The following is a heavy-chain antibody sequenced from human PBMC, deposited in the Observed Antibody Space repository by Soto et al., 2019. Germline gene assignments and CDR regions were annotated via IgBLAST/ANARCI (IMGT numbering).Heavy chain of an antibody. J-gene: IGHJ4*01. CDR1: GFPFGNYH. D-gene: IGHD4-4*01. CDR3: AKEPRLHRAY. CDR2: ISAGGDGT. V-gene: IGHV3-23*01. Sequence: GGSLRLSCEASGFPFGNYHMSWVRQAPGKGLEWVAGISAGGDGTTYADSVKGRFTISRDNSRNTLYLQMNSLRVDDTALYYCAKEPRLHRAYWGQRTLVTVSS.